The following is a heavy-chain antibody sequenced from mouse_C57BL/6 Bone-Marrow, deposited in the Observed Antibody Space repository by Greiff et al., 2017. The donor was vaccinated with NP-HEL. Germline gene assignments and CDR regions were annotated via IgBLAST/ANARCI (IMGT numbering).Heavy chain of an antibody. J-gene: IGHJ2*01. D-gene: IGHD2-4*01. CDR1: GFTFSSYA. CDR3: ARAHYDYDVDY. V-gene: IGHV5-4*01. Sequence: EVQLLEPGGGLVKPGGSLKLSCAASGFTFSSYAMSWVRQTPIQRLEWVATISDGGSYTYYPDNVKGRFTISRDNAKNNLYLQMSHLKSEDTAMYYCARAHYDYDVDYWGQGTTLTVSS. CDR2: ISDGGSYT.